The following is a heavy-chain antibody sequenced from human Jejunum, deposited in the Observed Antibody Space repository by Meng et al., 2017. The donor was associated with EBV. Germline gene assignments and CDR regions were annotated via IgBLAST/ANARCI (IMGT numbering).Heavy chain of an antibody. Sequence: HIPLKESGPTLVKPTQTLTLTCTFSGFSLTTSGVGVGWIRQPPGKAPEWLALIYWDDDKRYSPSLKSRLTITKDTSKNQVVLTMTNMDPVDTGTYFCAHSPMRTSSSGYPRGFDYWGQGTLVTVSS. CDR3: AHSPMRTSSSGYPRGFDY. CDR2: IYWDDDK. D-gene: IGHD5-12*01. J-gene: IGHJ4*02. V-gene: IGHV2-5*02. CDR1: GFSLTTSGVG.